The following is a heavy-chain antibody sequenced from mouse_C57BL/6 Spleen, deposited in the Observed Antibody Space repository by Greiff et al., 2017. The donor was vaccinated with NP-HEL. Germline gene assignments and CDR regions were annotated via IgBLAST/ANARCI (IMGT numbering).Heavy chain of an antibody. CDR3: ARGGYEEGFAY. CDR1: GYSITSGYY. D-gene: IGHD2-3*01. Sequence: EVQLQESGPGLVKPSQSLSLTCSVTGYSITSGYYWNWIRQFPGNKLEWMGYISYDGSNNYNPSLKNRISITRDTSKNQFFLKLNSVTTEDTATYYCARGGYEEGFAYWGQGTLVTVSA. CDR2: ISYDGSN. J-gene: IGHJ3*01. V-gene: IGHV3-6*01.